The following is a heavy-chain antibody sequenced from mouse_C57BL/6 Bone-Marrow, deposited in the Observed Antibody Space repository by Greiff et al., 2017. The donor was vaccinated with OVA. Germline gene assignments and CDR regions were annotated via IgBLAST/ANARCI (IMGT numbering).Heavy chain of an antibody. V-gene: IGHV1-81*01. CDR2: IYPRSGNT. CDR3: ARLDDCNY. Sequence: VQVVESGAELARPGASVKLSCKASGYTFTSYGISWVKQRTGQGLEWIGEIYPRSGNTYYNEKFKGKATLTADKSSSTAYMELRSLTSEDSAVYFCARLDDCNYWGQGTTLTVSS. J-gene: IGHJ2*01. D-gene: IGHD2-4*01. CDR1: GYTFTSYG.